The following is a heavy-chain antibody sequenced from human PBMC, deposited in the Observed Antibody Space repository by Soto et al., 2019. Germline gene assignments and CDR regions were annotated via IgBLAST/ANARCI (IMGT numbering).Heavy chain of an antibody. CDR2: ISSDGSYE. J-gene: IGHJ4*02. D-gene: IGHD2-21*02. CDR3: VKSKDLGDCDCKVDY. Sequence: QVQLVESGGGVVQPGRSLRLSCAASGFTFSNYGMHWVRQAPGKGLEWVAVISSDGSYEYYGDSVKGRFTVSRDNSKNTLYVQMDSLRAEDTAGYYCVKSKDLGDCDCKVDYWGQGTLVTVSS. CDR1: GFTFSNYG. V-gene: IGHV3-30*18.